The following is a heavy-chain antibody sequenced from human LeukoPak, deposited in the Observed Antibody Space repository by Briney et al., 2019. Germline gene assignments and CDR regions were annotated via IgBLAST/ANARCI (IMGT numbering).Heavy chain of an antibody. J-gene: IGHJ6*04. CDR1: GGSISSGGYS. CDR3: ARDQGYCSSTSCENYYYYGMDV. V-gene: IGHV4-30-2*01. CDR2: IYHSGST. Sequence: PSETLSPTCAVSGGSISSGGYSWSWIRQPPGKGLEWIGYIYHSGSTYYNPSLKSRVTISVDRSKNQFSLKLSSVTAADTAVYYCARDQGYCSSTSCENYYYYGMDVWGKGTTVTVSS. D-gene: IGHD2-2*01.